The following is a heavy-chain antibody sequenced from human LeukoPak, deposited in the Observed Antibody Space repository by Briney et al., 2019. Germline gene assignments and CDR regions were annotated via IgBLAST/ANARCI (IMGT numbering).Heavy chain of an antibody. CDR2: INWNSDRI. Sequence: GGSLRLSCAASGFTFDDYAMHWVRQAPGKGLEWVSGINWNSDRIDYADSVKGRFTISRDNAKNSLYLQMNSLRAEDTAVYYCAKIAETSGSYGQGYDYWGQGTLVTVSS. D-gene: IGHD1-26*01. J-gene: IGHJ4*02. V-gene: IGHV3-9*01. CDR3: AKIAETSGSYGQGYDY. CDR1: GFTFDDYA.